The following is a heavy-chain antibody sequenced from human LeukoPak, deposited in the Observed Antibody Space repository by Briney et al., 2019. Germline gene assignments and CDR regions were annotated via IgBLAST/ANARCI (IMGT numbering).Heavy chain of an antibody. V-gene: IGHV3-21*01. J-gene: IGHJ4*02. Sequence: PGGSLRFSCAASGFTFSSYSMNWVRQAPGKGLEWVSSISSSSSYIYYADSVKGRFTISRDNAKNSLCLQMNGLRAEDTAVYYCARDTSSYFDYWGQGTLVTVSS. CDR1: GFTFSSYS. CDR3: ARDTSSYFDY. CDR2: ISSSSSYI.